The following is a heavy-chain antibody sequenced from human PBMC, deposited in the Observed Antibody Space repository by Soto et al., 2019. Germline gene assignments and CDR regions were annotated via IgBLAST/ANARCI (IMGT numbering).Heavy chain of an antibody. CDR2: IYSGGST. CDR1: GFTVSSHY. V-gene: IGHV3-66*01. D-gene: IGHD5-18*01. Sequence: EVHLVESGGGLVQPGGSLRLSCAASGFTVSSHYMNWVRQAPGKGLEWVSVIYSGGSTYYADSVNGRFTISRDNSKNTLYLQMNSLRVEDTAVYYCARDPPVSGYSYGWDYWGQGTLVTVSS. CDR3: ARDPPVSGYSYGWDY. J-gene: IGHJ4*02.